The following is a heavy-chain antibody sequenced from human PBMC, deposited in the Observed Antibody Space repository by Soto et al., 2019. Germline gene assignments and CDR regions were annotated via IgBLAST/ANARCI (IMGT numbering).Heavy chain of an antibody. V-gene: IGHV5-51*01. Sequence: GESLKISCKGSGNNFNSYWNAWVRQMPGKGLEWMGIIYPEDSDTRYSPSFQGQVTISADKSISTAYLQWSSLKASDSAMYYCASSTRGVNDIWGQGTKVTVSS. CDR3: ASSTRGVNDI. D-gene: IGHD3-10*01. CDR1: GNNFNSYW. CDR2: IYPEDSDT. J-gene: IGHJ3*02.